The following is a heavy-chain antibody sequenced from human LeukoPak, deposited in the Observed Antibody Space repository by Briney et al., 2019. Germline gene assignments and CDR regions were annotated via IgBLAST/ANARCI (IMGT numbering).Heavy chain of an antibody. V-gene: IGHV6-1*01. CDR2: TYYRSKWRN. CDR1: GDSVSSNSAS. CDR3: ARGTGDSCKD. Sequence: SQTLSLTCAISGDSVSSNSASWHWLRQSPSRGLKWLGRTYYRSKWRNDYAVSVKSRITISPDTSKNQFSLQLNSVTPEDTAVYYCARGTGDSCKDWGLGTLVTVSS. D-gene: IGHD3-22*01. J-gene: IGHJ4*02.